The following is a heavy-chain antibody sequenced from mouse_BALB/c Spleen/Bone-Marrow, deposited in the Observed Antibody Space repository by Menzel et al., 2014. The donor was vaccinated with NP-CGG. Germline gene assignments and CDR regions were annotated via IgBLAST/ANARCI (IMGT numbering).Heavy chain of an antibody. J-gene: IGHJ2*01. CDR3: ARGDPYYRYSDY. D-gene: IGHD2-14*01. CDR1: GYTFTSSR. Sequence: VKLMESGSVLVRPGASVKLSCKASGYTFTSSRMHWAKQRPGQGLEWIGEIHPNSGNTNYNEKFKGKATLTVDTSSSTAYVDLSSLTSEDSAVYYCARGDPYYRYSDYWGQGTTLTVSS. V-gene: IGHV1S130*01. CDR2: IHPNSGNT.